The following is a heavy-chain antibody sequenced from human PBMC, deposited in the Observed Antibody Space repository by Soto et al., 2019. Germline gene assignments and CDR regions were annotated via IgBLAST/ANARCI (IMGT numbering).Heavy chain of an antibody. D-gene: IGHD3-22*01. CDR3: ARDQGLISYDSSGYLGAAGFGD. V-gene: IGHV4-30-2*01. J-gene: IGHJ4*02. Sequence: SETLSLTCAVSGGSISSGGYSWSWIRQPPGKGLEWIGYIYHSGSTYYNPSLKSRVTISVDRSKNQFSLKLSSVTAADTAVYYCARDQGLISYDSSGYLGAAGFGDWGQGTLVTVSS. CDR1: GGSISSGGYS. CDR2: IYHSGST.